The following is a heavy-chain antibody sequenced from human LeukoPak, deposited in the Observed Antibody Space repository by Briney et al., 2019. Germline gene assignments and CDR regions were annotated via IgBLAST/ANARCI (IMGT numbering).Heavy chain of an antibody. CDR1: GFTFSSYA. V-gene: IGHV3-64D*06. J-gene: IGHJ4*02. D-gene: IGHD3-10*01. Sequence: PGGSLRLSCSASGFTFSSYAMHWVRQAPGKGLQYVSAISSNGDITYYADSVKGRFTISRDNSKSTLSLQMSSLRADDTAIYYCVKADATGDQIFDYWGQGTLVTVSS. CDR2: ISSNGDIT. CDR3: VKADATGDQIFDY.